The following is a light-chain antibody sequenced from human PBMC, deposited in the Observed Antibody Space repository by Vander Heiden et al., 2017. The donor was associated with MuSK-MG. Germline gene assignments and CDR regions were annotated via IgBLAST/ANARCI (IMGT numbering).Light chain of an antibody. CDR2: LNIDGSQ. CDR3: QTWGTGIRV. V-gene: IGLV4-69*01. J-gene: IGLJ3*02. Sequence: QLALTQSPSASASLGASVKLTCTLSSRHSTYAIAWHQQQQEKGPRFLMSLNIDGSQVKGDGIPDRFSASTSGAERYLTISSLQSEDEADYYCQTWGTGIRVFGGGTKLTVL. CDR1: SRHSTYA.